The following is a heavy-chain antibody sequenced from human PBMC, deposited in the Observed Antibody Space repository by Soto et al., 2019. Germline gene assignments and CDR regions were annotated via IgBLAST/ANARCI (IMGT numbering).Heavy chain of an antibody. CDR3: ARLNGYCVGTSCHGYYGMDV. D-gene: IGHD2-2*03. V-gene: IGHV4-4*02. J-gene: IGHJ6*02. CDR2: IYHTGST. Sequence: ASETLSLTCAVSGDSISSSNWYSWVRQPPGKGLEWIGEIYHTGSTNYNPSLKSPVTISVDKSKNQFSLKLSSVTAADTAVYYCARLNGYCVGTSCHGYYGMDVWGQGTTVTVSS. CDR1: GDSISSSNW.